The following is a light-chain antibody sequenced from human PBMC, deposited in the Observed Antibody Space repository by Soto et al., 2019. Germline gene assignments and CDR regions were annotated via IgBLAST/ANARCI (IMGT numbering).Light chain of an antibody. J-gene: IGKJ1*01. CDR3: QQYITYSK. CDR2: GAS. CDR1: QSISTS. Sequence: DIQMTQSPSTLSASVGDTVTITCRASQSISTSLAWYQQKPGKAPNLLISGASTLEEGVPSRFMGNGSGTEFTLTINSLQTDDFENYYCQQYITYSKFGKGTRVEIE. V-gene: IGKV1-5*01.